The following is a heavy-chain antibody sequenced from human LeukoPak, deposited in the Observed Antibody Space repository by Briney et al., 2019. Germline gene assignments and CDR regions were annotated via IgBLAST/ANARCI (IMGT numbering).Heavy chain of an antibody. Sequence: PSETLSLTCAVYGGSFSGYYWSWIRQPPGKGLEWIGEINHSGSTNYNPSLKSRVTISVDTSKNQFSLKLSSVTAADTAVYYCARGVAGMNFGYWGQGTLVTVSS. J-gene: IGHJ4*02. CDR1: GGSFSGYY. CDR2: INHSGST. D-gene: IGHD6-19*01. V-gene: IGHV4-34*01. CDR3: ARGVAGMNFGY.